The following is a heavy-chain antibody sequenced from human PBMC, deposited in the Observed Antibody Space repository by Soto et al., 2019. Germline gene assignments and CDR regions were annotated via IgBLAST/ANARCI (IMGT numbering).Heavy chain of an antibody. CDR3: TRVLGYSFEPGKTRYYAMDV. J-gene: IGHJ6*02. Sequence: QVQLVQSGAEVKKPGSSVTVSCKTSGGTFSKDAINWVRQAPGQGLEWMGLLIPVFGSPIYAQKFQGRIRITADESTSTAFMDVSSLRSEDTAVYYCTRVLGYSFEPGKTRYYAMDVWGQVTTVSVSS. V-gene: IGHV1-69*01. D-gene: IGHD1-1*01. CDR2: LIPVFGSP. CDR1: GGTFSKDA.